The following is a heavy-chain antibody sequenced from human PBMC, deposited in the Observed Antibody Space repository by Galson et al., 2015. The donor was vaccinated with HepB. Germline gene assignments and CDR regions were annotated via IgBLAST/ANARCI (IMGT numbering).Heavy chain of an antibody. V-gene: IGHV3-30*04. J-gene: IGHJ4*02. CDR3: ARDCSIRRLWFGELCGPDN. CDR1: GFTFSSYA. D-gene: IGHD3-10*01. CDR2: ISYEGNYK. Sequence: SLRLSCAASGFTFSSYAMHWVRQAPGKGLEWVAVISYEGNYKYSADSVKGRFTISRDNSKNRLYLEMNSLRVEDTAVYYCARDCSIRRLWFGELCGPDNWGRGTQVTVSS.